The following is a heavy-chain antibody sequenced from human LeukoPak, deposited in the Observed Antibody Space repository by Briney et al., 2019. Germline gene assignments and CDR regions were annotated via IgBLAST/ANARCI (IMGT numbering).Heavy chain of an antibody. J-gene: IGHJ3*02. CDR2: INHSGST. CDR3: ARGRGSREGAFDI. D-gene: IGHD1-26*01. V-gene: IGHV4-34*01. Sequence: PSETLSLTCAVYGGSFSGYYWSWIRQPPGKGLEWIGEINHSGSTNYNPSLKSRVTISVDTSKNQFSLKLSSATAADTAVYYCARGRGSREGAFDIWGQGTMVTVSS. CDR1: GGSFSGYY.